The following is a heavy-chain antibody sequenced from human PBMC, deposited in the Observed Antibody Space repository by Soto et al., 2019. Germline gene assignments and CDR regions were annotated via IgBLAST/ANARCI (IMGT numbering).Heavy chain of an antibody. J-gene: IGHJ3*01. D-gene: IGHD3-3*01. CDR1: GGTFSTYI. CDR3: ARDRITTWGDAFDL. Sequence: QVQLVQSGAEVRKPGSSVKVSCKAPGGTFSTYIISWVRQAPGQGLEWMGRIIPIPDITNYAQKFQGRATVTADRSTSTAYMELTSLKSEDTDGYYCARDRITTWGDAFDLWGQGTMVTVSS. CDR2: IIPIPDIT. V-gene: IGHV1-69*08.